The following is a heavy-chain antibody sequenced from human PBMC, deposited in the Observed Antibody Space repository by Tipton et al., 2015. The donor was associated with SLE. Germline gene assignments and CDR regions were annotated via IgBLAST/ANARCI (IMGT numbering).Heavy chain of an antibody. CDR1: GGSFSGYY. CDR2: INHSGST. Sequence: LRLSCAVYGGSFSGYYWSWTRQPPGKGLEWIGEINHSGSTNYNPALKSRVTISVDTSKNQFSLKLSSVTAADTAVYYCAREGVIVVVVAATQSAFDIWGQGTMVPVSS. D-gene: IGHD2-15*01. V-gene: IGHV4-34*01. CDR3: AREGVIVVVVAATQSAFDI. J-gene: IGHJ3*02.